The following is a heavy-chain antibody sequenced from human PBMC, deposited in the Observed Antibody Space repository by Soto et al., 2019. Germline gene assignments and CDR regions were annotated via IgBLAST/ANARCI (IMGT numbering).Heavy chain of an antibody. CDR3: AINFWSGSDAFDI. Sequence: ASVKVSCKASGYTFTSYYMHWVRQATGQGPEWMGWMNPNSGNTGYAQKFQGRVTMTRNTSISTAYMEVSSLRSEDTAVYYCAINFWSGSDAFDIWGQGTMVTVSS. CDR1: GYTFTSYY. V-gene: IGHV1-8*02. CDR2: MNPNSGNT. D-gene: IGHD3-3*01. J-gene: IGHJ3*02.